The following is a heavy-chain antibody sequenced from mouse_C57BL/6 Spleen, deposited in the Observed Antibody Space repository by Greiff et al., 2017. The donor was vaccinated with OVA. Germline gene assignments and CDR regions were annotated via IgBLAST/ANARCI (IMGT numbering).Heavy chain of an antibody. Sequence: VQGVESGPELVKPGASVKISCKASGYAFSSSWMNWVKQRPGKGLEWIGRIYPGDGDTNYNGKFKGKATLTADKSSSTAYMQLSSLTSEDSAVYFCAREHWYFDVWGTGTTVTVSS. CDR3: AREHWYFDV. CDR1: GYAFSSSW. V-gene: IGHV1-82*01. CDR2: IYPGDGDT. J-gene: IGHJ1*03.